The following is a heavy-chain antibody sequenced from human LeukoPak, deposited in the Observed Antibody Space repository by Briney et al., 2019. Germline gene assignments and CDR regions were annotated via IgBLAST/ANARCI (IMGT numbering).Heavy chain of an antibody. V-gene: IGHV3-23*01. CDR1: GFTFISYG. Sequence: GSLRLSCAASGFTFISYGMSWVRQAPGKGLEWVSAISGSGGSTYYADSVKGRFTISRDNSKNTLYLQMNSLRAEDTAVYYCAKDTQTDGYSFLDYWGQGTLVTVSS. J-gene: IGHJ4*02. CDR2: ISGSGGST. D-gene: IGHD5-24*01. CDR3: AKDTQTDGYSFLDY.